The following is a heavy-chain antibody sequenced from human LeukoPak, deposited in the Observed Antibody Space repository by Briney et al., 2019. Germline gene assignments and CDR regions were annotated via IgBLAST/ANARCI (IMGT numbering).Heavy chain of an antibody. Sequence: ASVKVSCKVSGYTLTELSMHWVRQAPGKGLEWMGGFDPEDGESIYAQKFQGRVTMTEDTSTDTAYMELSSLRSEDTAVYYCATPTYYGSGRGMDVWGQGTTVTVSS. CDR2: FDPEDGES. CDR1: GYTLTELS. D-gene: IGHD3-10*01. J-gene: IGHJ6*02. V-gene: IGHV1-24*01. CDR3: ATPTYYGSGRGMDV.